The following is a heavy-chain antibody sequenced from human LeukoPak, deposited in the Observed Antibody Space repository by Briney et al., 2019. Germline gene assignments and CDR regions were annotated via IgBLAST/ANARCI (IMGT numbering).Heavy chain of an antibody. CDR3: ATGVAAAGPSCFDS. Sequence: GGSLRLSCAASGFTFSSYSMNWVRQAPGKGLEWVSSISKSSSYMYYTDSVKGRFTISRDNAKNSLYLDMNSLRAEDSAVYFCATGVAAAGPSCFDSWGQGTLVTVSS. V-gene: IGHV3-21*01. CDR1: GFTFSSYS. J-gene: IGHJ4*02. D-gene: IGHD6-13*01. CDR2: ISKSSSYM.